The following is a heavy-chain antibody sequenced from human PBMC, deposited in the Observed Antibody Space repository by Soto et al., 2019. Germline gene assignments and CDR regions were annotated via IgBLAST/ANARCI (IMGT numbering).Heavy chain of an antibody. V-gene: IGHV5-51*01. D-gene: IGHD6-13*01. CDR3: ARRAVRRAAAGTGYDY. Sequence: GESLKISCKGSGYSFTSYWIGWVRQMPGKGLEWMGIIYPGDSDTRYSPSFQGHVTISADKSISTAYLQWSSLKASDTAMYYCARRAVRRAAAGTGYDYWGQGTLVTVSS. J-gene: IGHJ4*02. CDR1: GYSFTSYW. CDR2: IYPGDSDT.